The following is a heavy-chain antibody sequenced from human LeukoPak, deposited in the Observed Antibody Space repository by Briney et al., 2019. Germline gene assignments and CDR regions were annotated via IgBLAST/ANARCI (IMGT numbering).Heavy chain of an antibody. Sequence: GGSLRLSCAASGFSFSSYWMHWVRQVPGKGLVWVSIINEDGSIIVYADPVKGRFTISRDNAKSTVYLQLNSLRAEDTAVYYCARDFKDVHIWGQGTLGTVSS. CDR3: ARDFKDVHI. D-gene: IGHD5-24*01. CDR2: INEDGSII. CDR1: GFSFSSYW. V-gene: IGHV3-74*01. J-gene: IGHJ4*02.